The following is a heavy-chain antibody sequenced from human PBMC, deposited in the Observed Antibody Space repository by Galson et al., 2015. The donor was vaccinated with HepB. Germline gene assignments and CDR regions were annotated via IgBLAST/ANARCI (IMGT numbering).Heavy chain of an antibody. CDR2: IYYSGST. V-gene: IGHV4-31*03. Sequence: TLSLTCTVSGGSISSGGYYWSWIRQHPGKGLEWIGYIYYSGSTYYNPSLKSRVTISVDTSKNQFSLKLSSVTAADTAVYYCARGDILTGYYKGYFDYWGQGTLVTVSS. D-gene: IGHD3-9*01. J-gene: IGHJ4*02. CDR1: GGSISSGGYY. CDR3: ARGDILTGYYKGYFDY.